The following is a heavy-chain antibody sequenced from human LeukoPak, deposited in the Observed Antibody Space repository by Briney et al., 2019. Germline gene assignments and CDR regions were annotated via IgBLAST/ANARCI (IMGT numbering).Heavy chain of an antibody. Sequence: GDSLKISCKGSGYSFTTYRIGWVRQMPGKGLEWMGIIYPGDSDTRYSPSFQGQVTISADKSITTAYLQWSSLKASDTAIYYCARQGYSTSWPDFDYWGQGTLVTVSS. D-gene: IGHD6-13*01. J-gene: IGHJ4*02. CDR1: GYSFTTYR. CDR2: IYPGDSDT. V-gene: IGHV5-51*01. CDR3: ARQGYSTSWPDFDY.